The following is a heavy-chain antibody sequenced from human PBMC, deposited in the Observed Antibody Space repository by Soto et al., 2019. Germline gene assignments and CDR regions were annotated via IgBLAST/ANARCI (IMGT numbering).Heavy chain of an antibody. V-gene: IGHV3-11*01. J-gene: IGHJ6*03. Sequence: QVQLVESGGGLVKPGGSLRLSCAASGFTFSDYYMSWIRQAPGKGLEWVSYISSSGSTIYYADSVKGRFTIYRDNAKNSLYLQMNSLRAEDTAVYYCARGVITMVRGAIVGYYYYYMDVWGKGTTVTVSS. CDR3: ARGVITMVRGAIVGYYYYYMDV. CDR2: ISSSGSTI. CDR1: GFTFSDYY. D-gene: IGHD3-10*01.